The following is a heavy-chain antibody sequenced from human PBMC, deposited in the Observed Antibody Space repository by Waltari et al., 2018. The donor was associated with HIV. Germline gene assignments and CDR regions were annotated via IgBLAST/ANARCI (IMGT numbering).Heavy chain of an antibody. CDR3: ARQIQCSGGSCHDAYFDY. D-gene: IGHD2-15*01. CDR1: GYSISSGYY. Sequence: QVQLQESGPGLVKPSETLSLTCAVSGYSISSGYYWGWIRQPPGKGLEWIGSIYHSGSPYYNPSLKCRVTISVDTSKNQFSLKLSSVTAADTAVYYCARQIQCSGGSCHDAYFDYWGQGTLVTVSS. CDR2: IYHSGSP. J-gene: IGHJ4*02. V-gene: IGHV4-38-2*01.